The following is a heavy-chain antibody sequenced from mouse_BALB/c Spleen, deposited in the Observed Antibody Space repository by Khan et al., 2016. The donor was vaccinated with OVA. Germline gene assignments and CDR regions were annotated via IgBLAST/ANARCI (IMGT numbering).Heavy chain of an antibody. V-gene: IGHV1-80*01. CDR2: IFPGDGDT. D-gene: IGHD2-14*01. Sequence: VKLLESGAELVRPGSSVKLSCNASGYAFSNYWMNWVMQRSGQGLEWIGQIFPGDGDTSFNGTFRGKATLTADKSSSTSYMQLSTLTSEDSAVYCCARSGYDDFAYWGQGTLVTVSA. CDR1: GYAFSNYW. J-gene: IGHJ3*01. CDR3: ARSGYDDFAY.